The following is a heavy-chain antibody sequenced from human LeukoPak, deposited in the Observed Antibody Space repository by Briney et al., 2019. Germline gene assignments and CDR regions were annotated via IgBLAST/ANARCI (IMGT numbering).Heavy chain of an antibody. Sequence: GGSLRLSCAASGFTFSSYVMNWVRLAPGKGLEWVSVISTSGGTTYYAESVKGRFTMSRDNSKNTMYLQMNSLRAEDTAVYYCAKTMYTRDWYRGLDYWGQGTLVTVSS. CDR2: ISTSGGTT. D-gene: IGHD6-19*01. V-gene: IGHV3-23*01. CDR1: GFTFSSYV. CDR3: AKTMYTRDWYRGLDY. J-gene: IGHJ4*02.